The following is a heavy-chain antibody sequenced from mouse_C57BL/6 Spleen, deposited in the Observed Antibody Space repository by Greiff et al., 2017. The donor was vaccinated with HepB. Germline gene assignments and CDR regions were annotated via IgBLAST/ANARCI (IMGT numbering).Heavy chain of an antibody. CDR1: GYSITSGYY. D-gene: IGHD2-1*01. Sequence: VQLKESGPGLVKPSQSLSLTCSVTGYSITSGYYWNWIRQFPGNKLEWMGYISYDGSNNYNPSLKNRISITRDTSKNQFFLKLNSVTTEDTATYYCARYGNYEYFDVWGTGTTVTVSS. CDR3: ARYGNYEYFDV. J-gene: IGHJ1*03. CDR2: ISYDGSN. V-gene: IGHV3-6*01.